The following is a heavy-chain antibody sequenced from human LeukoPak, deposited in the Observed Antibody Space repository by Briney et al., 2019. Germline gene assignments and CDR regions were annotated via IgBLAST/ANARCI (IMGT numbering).Heavy chain of an antibody. CDR1: ACSMSSSTYH. CDR3: TRGISMVRAVLRPPDD. CDR2: IYYSGSA. D-gene: IGHD3-10*01. Sequence: PSETLSLTCSVSACSMSSSTYHWGWIRQSPGNGLEWTGSIYYSGSAYYNPSLRSRLTISVDTSKNQFSLKLSSVTAADTAVYYCTRGISMVRAVLRPPDDWGQGTPVTVSS. V-gene: IGHV4-39*01. J-gene: IGHJ4*02.